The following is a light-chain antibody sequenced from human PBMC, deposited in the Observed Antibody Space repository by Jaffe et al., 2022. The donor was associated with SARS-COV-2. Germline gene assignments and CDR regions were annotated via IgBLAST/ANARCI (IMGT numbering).Light chain of an antibody. CDR2: KAS. J-gene: IGKJ1*01. CDR1: QSVSGW. CDR3: QQYNGYLWT. Sequence: DIQMTQSPSTLSASVGDRVTITCRASQSVSGWLAWYQQKPGKAPNLLIYKASSLESGVPSRFSGSGSGTEFTLTISSLQTDDYATYYCQQYNGYLWTFGQGTRVEIK. V-gene: IGKV1-5*03.